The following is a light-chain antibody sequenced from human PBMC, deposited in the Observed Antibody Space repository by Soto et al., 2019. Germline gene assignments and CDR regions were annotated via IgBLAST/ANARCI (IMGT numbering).Light chain of an antibody. V-gene: IGKV1-33*01. CDR2: DAS. CDR1: QDIYNY. J-gene: IGKJ4*01. CDR3: QQYDNLLLT. Sequence: DIQMTQSPSSLSASVGDRVTITCQASQDIYNYLNWYQQKAGKAPKLLIYDASNLETGVPSRFSGTGSGTDFTFTISSLQPEDVATYYCQQYDNLLLTFGGGTKVEIK.